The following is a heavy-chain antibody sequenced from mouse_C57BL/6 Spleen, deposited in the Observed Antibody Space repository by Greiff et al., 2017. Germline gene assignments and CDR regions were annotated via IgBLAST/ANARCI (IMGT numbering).Heavy chain of an antibody. V-gene: IGHV1-47*01. CDR2: FHPYNDDT. Sequence: VKLQESGAELVKPGASVKMSCKASGYTFTTYPIEWMKQNHGKSLEWIGNFHPYNDDTKYNEKFKGKATLTVEKSSSTVYLELSRLTSDDSAVYYCARGGYYGSYFDYWGQGTTLTVSS. CDR3: ARGGYYGSYFDY. D-gene: IGHD1-1*01. CDR1: GYTFTTYP. J-gene: IGHJ2*01.